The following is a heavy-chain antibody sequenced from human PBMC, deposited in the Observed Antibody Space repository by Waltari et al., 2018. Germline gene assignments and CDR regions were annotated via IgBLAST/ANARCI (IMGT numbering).Heavy chain of an antibody. D-gene: IGHD2-8*01. J-gene: IGHJ6*02. CDR3: ALMDYGMDV. Sequence: QVQLVQSGAEVKNPGASVKVSCKASGYTFTSYDINWVRQATGQGLEWMGWMNPNSGNTGYEQKFKSRVTITRNTSISTAYIELSSLRSEDTAVYYCALMDYGMDVWGQGTTVTVSS. CDR2: MNPNSGNT. V-gene: IGHV1-8*03. CDR1: GYTFTSYD.